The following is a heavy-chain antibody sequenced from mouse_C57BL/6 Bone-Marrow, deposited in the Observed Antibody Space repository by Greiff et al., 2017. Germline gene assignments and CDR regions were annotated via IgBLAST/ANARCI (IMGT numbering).Heavy chain of an antibody. V-gene: IGHV1-55*01. J-gene: IGHJ3*01. CDR3: ARDYGSTLFAY. Sequence: QVQLQQSGAELVKPGASVKMSCKASGYTFTSYWITWVKQRPGQGLEWIGDIYPGSGSTNYNEQFKSKATLTVDTSSSTAYMQLSSLTSEDSAVYYCARDYGSTLFAYWGQGTLVTVSA. D-gene: IGHD1-1*01. CDR2: IYPGSGST. CDR1: GYTFTSYW.